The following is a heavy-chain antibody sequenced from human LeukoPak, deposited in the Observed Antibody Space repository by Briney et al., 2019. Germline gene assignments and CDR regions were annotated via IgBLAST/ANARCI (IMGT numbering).Heavy chain of an antibody. CDR1: GYSFTSYW. Sequence: KCGESLKISCKGSGYSFTSYWISWVRQMPGKGLEWMGIIYPGDSDTRYSPSFQGQVTIPADRSINTAHLQWSSLKASDTALYFCARGGSIFGVASPFDYWGHGTLVTVSS. J-gene: IGHJ4*01. CDR2: IYPGDSDT. CDR3: ARGGSIFGVASPFDY. D-gene: IGHD3-3*01. V-gene: IGHV5-51*01.